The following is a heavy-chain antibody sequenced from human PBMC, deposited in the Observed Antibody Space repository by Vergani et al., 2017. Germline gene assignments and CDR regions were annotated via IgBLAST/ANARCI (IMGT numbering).Heavy chain of an antibody. CDR2: IYYSGST. J-gene: IGHJ4*02. D-gene: IGHD3-22*01. CDR1: GGSISSSSYY. V-gene: IGHV4-39*07. Sequence: QLQLQESGPGLVKPSETLSLTCTVSGGSISSSSYYWGWIRQPPGKGLEWIGSIYYSGSTYYNPSLKSRVTISVDTSKNQFSLKLSPVTAADTAVYYCXRVPYYYDSSGYYSPFDYWGQGTRVTVSS. CDR3: XRVPYYYDSSGYYSPFDY.